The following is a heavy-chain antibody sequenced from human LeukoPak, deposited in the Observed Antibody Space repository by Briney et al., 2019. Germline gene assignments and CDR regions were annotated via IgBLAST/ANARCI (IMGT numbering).Heavy chain of an antibody. J-gene: IGHJ4*02. CDR3: ARDGSRWPFEY. V-gene: IGHV3-53*01. CDR1: GFTFSSYS. Sequence: PGGSLRLSCAASGFTFSSYSMSWVRQAPGKGLEWVSAIHFGGTTYYADSVKGRFTVSRDNSKNTLYLQMNSLRAEDTALYYCARDGSRWPFEYWGQGTLVTVSS. D-gene: IGHD4-23*01. CDR2: IHFGGTT.